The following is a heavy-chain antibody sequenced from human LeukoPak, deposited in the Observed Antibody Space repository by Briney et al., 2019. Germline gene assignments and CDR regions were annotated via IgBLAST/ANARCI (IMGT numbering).Heavy chain of an antibody. Sequence: PGGSLRLSCAASGFTFSSYAMGWVRQAPGKGLEGDSAITASGGNTYYADSVKGRFTISRDNAENSLFLQMNSLRAEDTAVYYCGRGHYGDYAWGQGTLVTVSS. CDR1: GFTFSSYA. J-gene: IGHJ5*02. CDR2: ITASGGNT. V-gene: IGHV3-23*01. D-gene: IGHD4-17*01. CDR3: GRGHYGDYA.